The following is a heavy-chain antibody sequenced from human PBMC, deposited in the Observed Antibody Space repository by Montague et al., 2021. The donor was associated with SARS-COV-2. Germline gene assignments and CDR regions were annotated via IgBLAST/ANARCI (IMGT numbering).Heavy chain of an antibody. CDR2: IYHSGST. J-gene: IGHJ4*02. CDR3: ARIALASSSSDFDY. D-gene: IGHD6-6*01. Sequence: SETLSLTCAVSGGSISSSNWWSWVRQPPGKGLEWIGEIYHSGSTXXNPXXXSRVTISVDKSKNQFSLQLSSVTAADTAVYYCARIALASSSSDFDYWGQGTLVTVSS. CDR1: GGSISSSNW. V-gene: IGHV4-4*02.